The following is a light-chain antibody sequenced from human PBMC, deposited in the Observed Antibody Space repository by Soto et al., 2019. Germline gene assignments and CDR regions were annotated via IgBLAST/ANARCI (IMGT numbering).Light chain of an antibody. Sequence: QSVLTQPPCASGSSGQSVAISCTGTSSDVCGYNSVSWYQQHPGQAPQVMIYEVSKRPSGVPDRFSGSKSGNTASLTVSGLQAEDEADYYCTSYAGSGSYVFGTGTKLTVL. CDR3: TSYAGSGSYV. CDR1: SSDVCGYNS. V-gene: IGLV2-8*01. J-gene: IGLJ1*01. CDR2: EVS.